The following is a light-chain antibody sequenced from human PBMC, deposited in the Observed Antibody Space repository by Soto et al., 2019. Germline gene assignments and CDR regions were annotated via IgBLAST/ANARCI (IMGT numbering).Light chain of an antibody. J-gene: IGKJ1*01. Sequence: DIQITHCPSSLGASVEGRIIIACRASQSISNHLNWYQQKPGKAPKLLIFAASSLQSGVPSRFSGSRSGPDFTLTISSLQPEDFATYYCQQSYSSPPPFGQGTKVDIK. CDR2: AAS. V-gene: IGKV1-39*01. CDR1: QSISNH. CDR3: QQSYSSPPP.